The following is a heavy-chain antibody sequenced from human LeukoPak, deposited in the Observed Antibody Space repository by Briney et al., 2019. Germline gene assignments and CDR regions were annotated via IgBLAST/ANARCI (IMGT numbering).Heavy chain of an antibody. CDR1: GITLISAW. CDR3: ATALRGVGF. V-gene: IGHV3-15*01. Sequence: PGGSLRLSCTASGITLISAWMNWVRQAPGKGLEWVGRIKSKTDGGTAEHAAPVKGRFIITRDDSKNTLHLQLSSLNSFDTGVYYCATALRGVGFWGQGTLVTVPS. J-gene: IGHJ4*02. D-gene: IGHD3-3*01. CDR2: IKSKTDGGTA.